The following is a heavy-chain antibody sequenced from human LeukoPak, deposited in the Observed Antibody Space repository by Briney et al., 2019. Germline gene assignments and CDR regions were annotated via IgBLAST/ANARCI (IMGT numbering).Heavy chain of an antibody. Sequence: GGSLRLSCAASGFTFNRYNMNWVRRAPGKGLEWVSSISTSSSYIYYADSVKGRFTISRDNAKNSLYLQMNSLRAEDTAVYYCARVVTRRFSGKRLDYWGQGTLVTVSS. D-gene: IGHD3-10*01. CDR1: GFTFNRYN. J-gene: IGHJ4*02. CDR2: ISTSSSYI. V-gene: IGHV3-21*01. CDR3: ARVVTRRFSGKRLDY.